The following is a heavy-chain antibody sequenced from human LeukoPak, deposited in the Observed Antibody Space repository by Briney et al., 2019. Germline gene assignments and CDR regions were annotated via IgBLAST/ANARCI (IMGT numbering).Heavy chain of an antibody. CDR2: INPNSGGT. CDR1: GYTFTGYY. Sequence: GTSVKVSCKASGYTFTGYYMHWVRQAPGQGLEWMGWINPNSGGTNHAQKFQGRVTMTRDTSISTAYMELSRLRSDDTAVYYCASPASGGSPTFDYWGQGTLVTVSS. CDR3: ASPASGGSPTFDY. J-gene: IGHJ4*02. D-gene: IGHD2-15*01. V-gene: IGHV1-2*02.